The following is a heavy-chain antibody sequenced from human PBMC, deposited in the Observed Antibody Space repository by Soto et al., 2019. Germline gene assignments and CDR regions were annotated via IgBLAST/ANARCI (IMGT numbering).Heavy chain of an antibody. V-gene: IGHV1-3*01. Sequence: ASVKVSCKASGYTFTSYAMHWVRQAPGQRLEWMGWINAGNGNTKYSQKFQGRVTITRDTSASTAYMELSSLRSEDTAVYYCARVVVVVAAYDFDYWGQGTLVTVSS. CDR1: GYTFTSYA. D-gene: IGHD2-15*01. CDR2: INAGNGNT. J-gene: IGHJ4*02. CDR3: ARVVVVVAAYDFDY.